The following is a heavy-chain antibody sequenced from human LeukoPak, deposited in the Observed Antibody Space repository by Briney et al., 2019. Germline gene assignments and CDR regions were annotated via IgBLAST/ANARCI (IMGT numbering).Heavy chain of an antibody. V-gene: IGHV3-48*03. CDR2: ISSSGSTI. Sequence: SGGSLRLSCAASGFTFSSYEMNWVRQAPGKGLEWVSYISSSGSTIYYADSVKGRFTISRDNAKNSLYLQMNSLRAEDTAVYYCTNMVVTAIPNWGQGTLVTVSS. J-gene: IGHJ4*02. D-gene: IGHD2-21*02. CDR1: GFTFSSYE. CDR3: TNMVVTAIPN.